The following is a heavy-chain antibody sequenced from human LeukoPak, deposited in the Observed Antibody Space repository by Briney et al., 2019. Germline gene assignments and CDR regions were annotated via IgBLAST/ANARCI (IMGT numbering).Heavy chain of an antibody. V-gene: IGHV1-18*01. Sequence: GASVKVSCKASGYTFTSYGISWVRQAPGQGLEWMGWISAYNGNTNYAQKLQGRVTVTTDTSTSTAYMELRSLRSDDTAVYYCARDLVWTYDSSGYHDYWGQGTLVTVSS. J-gene: IGHJ4*02. CDR2: ISAYNGNT. CDR1: GYTFTSYG. CDR3: ARDLVWTYDSSGYHDY. D-gene: IGHD3-22*01.